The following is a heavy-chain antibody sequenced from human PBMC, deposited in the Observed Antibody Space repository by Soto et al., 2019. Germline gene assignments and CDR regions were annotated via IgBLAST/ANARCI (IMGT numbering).Heavy chain of an antibody. Sequence: GGSLRLSCAASGFTFSSYWMHWVRQAPGKGLEYVSGIYNNGGSTYYADSVTGRFIISRDNSMNTLYLQMSSLRAEDTAVYYCAKDRASKTRAFDYWGQGNLVTVSS. V-gene: IGHV3-64D*08. J-gene: IGHJ4*02. CDR1: GFTFSSYW. CDR3: AKDRASKTRAFDY. CDR2: IYNNGGST.